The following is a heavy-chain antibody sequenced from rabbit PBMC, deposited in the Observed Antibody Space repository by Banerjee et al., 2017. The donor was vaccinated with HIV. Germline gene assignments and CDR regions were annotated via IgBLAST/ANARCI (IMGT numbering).Heavy chain of an antibody. J-gene: IGHJ6*01. CDR2: INTSSGNT. V-gene: IGHV1S40*01. Sequence: QSLEESGGGLVKPEGSLTLTCKASGFDFSSNAMCWVRQAPGEGLEWIACINTSSGNTVYASWAKGRFTISKTSSTTVTLQMTSLTAADTATYFCARDLAGVIGWNFGLWGPGTLVTVS. CDR1: GFDFSSNA. CDR3: ARDLAGVIGWNFGL. D-gene: IGHD4-1*01.